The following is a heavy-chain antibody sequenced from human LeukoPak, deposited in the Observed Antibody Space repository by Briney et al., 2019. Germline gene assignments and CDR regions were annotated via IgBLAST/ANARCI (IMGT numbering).Heavy chain of an antibody. J-gene: IGHJ4*02. D-gene: IGHD4-11*01. CDR3: ARDRNLWPFDY. CDR1: GYTFTSYY. V-gene: IGHV1-46*01. Sequence: ASVKVSCKASGYTFTSYYIHWVRQAPGQGLEWMGLINPSGGSTNYAQKFQGRVTMTRDTSTSTVYMELSSLRSEDTAVYYCARDRNLWPFDYWGQGTLVTVSS. CDR2: INPSGGST.